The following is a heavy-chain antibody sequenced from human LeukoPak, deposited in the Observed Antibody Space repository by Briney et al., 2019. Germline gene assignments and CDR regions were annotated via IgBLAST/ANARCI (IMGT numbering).Heavy chain of an antibody. Sequence: GRSLRLSCAAPGFTFSSYDMHWVRQAPGKGLEWVAVISYDGSTKYYADSVKGRFTISRDTSKNSLYLQMSSLRAEDTAVYYCAKAAVAGPGEDYWGQGTLVTVSS. V-gene: IGHV3-30*18. CDR1: GFTFSSYD. J-gene: IGHJ4*02. D-gene: IGHD6-19*01. CDR2: ISYDGSTK. CDR3: AKAAVAGPGEDY.